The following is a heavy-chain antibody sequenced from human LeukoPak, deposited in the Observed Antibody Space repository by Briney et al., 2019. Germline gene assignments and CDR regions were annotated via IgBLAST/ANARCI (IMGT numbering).Heavy chain of an antibody. D-gene: IGHD3-10*01. V-gene: IGHV4-34*01. J-gene: IGHJ4*02. CDR3: ARAPATRMVRGVIKSFDY. Sequence: PSETLSLTCAVYGGSFSGYYWSWIRQPPGKGLGWIGEINHSGSTNYNPSLKSRVTISVDTSKNQFSLKLSSVTAADTAVYYCARAPATRMVRGVIKSFDYWGQGTLVTVSS. CDR2: INHSGST. CDR1: GGSFSGYY.